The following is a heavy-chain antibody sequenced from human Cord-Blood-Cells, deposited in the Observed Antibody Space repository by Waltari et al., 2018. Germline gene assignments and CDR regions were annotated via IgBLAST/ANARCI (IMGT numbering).Heavy chain of an antibody. CDR1: GGSFSGYY. V-gene: IGHV4-34*01. Sequence: QVQLQQWGAGLLKPSETLSLTCAVYGGSFSGYYWSWIRQPPGKGLEWIGEINHSGSTNYNPSLKSRVTISVDTSKNQFSLKLSSVTAADTAVYYCASPAAAGMLLGYWGQGTLVTVSS. CDR2: INHSGST. D-gene: IGHD6-13*01. CDR3: ASPAAAGMLLGY. J-gene: IGHJ4*02.